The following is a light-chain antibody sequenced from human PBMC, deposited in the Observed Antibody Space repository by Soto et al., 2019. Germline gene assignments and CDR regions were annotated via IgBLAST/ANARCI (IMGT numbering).Light chain of an antibody. CDR3: QHYNSYSEA. J-gene: IGKJ1*01. CDR2: DAS. Sequence: DIQTTQSPSTLSASVGDRVTITCRASQSLNSLLAWYQQKPGRAPKLLIYDASTLESGVPSRFSGSGSGTEFTLTISSLQPDDFATYYCQHYNSYSEAFGQGTKVDI. V-gene: IGKV1-5*01. CDR1: QSLNSL.